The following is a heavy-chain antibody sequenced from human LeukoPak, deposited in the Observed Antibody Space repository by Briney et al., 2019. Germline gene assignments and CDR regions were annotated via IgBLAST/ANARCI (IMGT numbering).Heavy chain of an antibody. CDR1: GYTFTSYY. D-gene: IGHD2-2*01. V-gene: IGHV1-46*01. J-gene: IGHJ6*03. CDR2: INPSGGST. Sequence: ASAKVSCKASGYTFTSYYMHWVRQAPGQGLEWMGIINPSGGSTSYAQKFQGRVTMTRDMSTSTVYMELSSLRSEDTAVYYCARGASDQLSFFYYYYYMDVWGKGTTVTVSS. CDR3: ARGASDQLSFFYYYYYMDV.